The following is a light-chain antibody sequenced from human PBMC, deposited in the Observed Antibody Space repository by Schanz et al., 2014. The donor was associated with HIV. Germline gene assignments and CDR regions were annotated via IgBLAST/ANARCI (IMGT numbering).Light chain of an antibody. J-gene: IGKJ2*01. Sequence: DIQMTQSPSTLSASVGDRVTITCRASQNINRWLAWYQQKPGKAPQLLIYQTSYLESGVPSRFSGSGSGTDFTLTICSLQPDDFATYYCQQYNSPSPFTFGQGTNLEIK. CDR3: QQYNSPSPFT. CDR2: QTS. V-gene: IGKV1-5*03. CDR1: QNINRW.